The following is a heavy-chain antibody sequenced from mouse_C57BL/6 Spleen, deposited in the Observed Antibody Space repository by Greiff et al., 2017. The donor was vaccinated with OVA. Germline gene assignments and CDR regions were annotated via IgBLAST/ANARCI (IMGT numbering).Heavy chain of an antibody. V-gene: IGHV1-50*01. CDR3: ARSSYYYGSSYGY. Sequence: QVQLQQSGAELVKPGASVKLSCKASGYTFTSYWMQWVKQRPGQGLEWIGEIDPSDSYTNYNQKFKGKATLTVDTSSSTAYMQLSSLTSEDSAVYYCARSSYYYGSSYGYWGQGTTLTVSS. D-gene: IGHD1-1*01. J-gene: IGHJ2*01. CDR2: IDPSDSYT. CDR1: GYTFTSYW.